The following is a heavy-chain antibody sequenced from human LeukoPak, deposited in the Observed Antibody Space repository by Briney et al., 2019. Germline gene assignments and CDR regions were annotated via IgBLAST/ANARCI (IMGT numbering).Heavy chain of an antibody. V-gene: IGHV4-34*01. Sequence: SETLSLTCAVYGGSFSGYYWSWIRQPPGKGLEWIGEINHSGSTNYNPSLKSRVTISVDTSKNQFSLKLSSVTAADTAVYYCARATTGYCTNGVCYRLVYYYYMDVWGKGTTITVSS. CDR3: ARATTGYCTNGVCYRLVYYYYMDV. D-gene: IGHD2-8*01. J-gene: IGHJ6*03. CDR1: GGSFSGYY. CDR2: INHSGST.